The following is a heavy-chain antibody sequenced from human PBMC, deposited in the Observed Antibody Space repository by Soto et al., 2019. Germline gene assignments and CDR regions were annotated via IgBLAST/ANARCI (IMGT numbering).Heavy chain of an antibody. J-gene: IGHJ6*03. D-gene: IGHD2-8*01. V-gene: IGHV3-23*01. CDR2: ITTSGGNT. CDR3: AGRYCTNGVCYTNYYYYIDV. Sequence: PGGSLRRSCAASGFTFSTYAMSWVRQAPGKGLEWVSTITTSGGNTYYADSVQGRFTISRDNSKNTLYLQMNSLRAEDTAVYYCAGRYCTNGVCYTNYYYYIDVWGKGTTVTVSS. CDR1: GFTFSTYA.